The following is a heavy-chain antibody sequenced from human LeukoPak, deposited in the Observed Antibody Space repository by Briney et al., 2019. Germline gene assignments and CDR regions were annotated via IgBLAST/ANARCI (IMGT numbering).Heavy chain of an antibody. V-gene: IGHV4-59*12. CDR1: GGSISSYY. Sequence: SETLSLTCTVSGGSISSYYWSWIRQPPGKGLEWIGYIYYSGSTNYNPSLKSRVTISVDTSKNQFSLKLSSVTAADTAMYYCARIVMYSIIPPYWYFDLWGRGTLVTVSS. CDR3: ARIVMYSIIPPYWYFDL. J-gene: IGHJ2*01. CDR2: IYYSGST. D-gene: IGHD6-13*01.